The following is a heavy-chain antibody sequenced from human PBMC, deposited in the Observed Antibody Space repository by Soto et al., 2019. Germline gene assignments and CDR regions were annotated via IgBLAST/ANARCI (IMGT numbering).Heavy chain of an antibody. D-gene: IGHD4-17*01. CDR1: GGTFSSYA. Sequence: SVKVSCKASGGTFSSYAISWVRQAPGQGLEWMGWIIAVYGTANYAQKFQGRVTITGDTSASTAYMELSSLRSEDTAVYYCARDFPTDYGDYDLPGYWGQGTMVNVSS. J-gene: IGHJ3*01. CDR2: IIAVYGTA. CDR3: ARDFPTDYGDYDLPGY. V-gene: IGHV1-69*06.